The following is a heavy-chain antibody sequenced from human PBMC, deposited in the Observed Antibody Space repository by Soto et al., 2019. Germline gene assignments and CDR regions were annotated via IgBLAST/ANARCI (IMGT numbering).Heavy chain of an antibody. CDR2: IIPIIATT. CDR1: GGTFNGFG. CDR3: ARELKEPGSYYYYGLDV. D-gene: IGHD3-10*01. Sequence: QVQLVQSGAEVKKPGSSVRVSCQTSGGTFNGFGVAWVRQAPGQGLEWMGTIIPIIATTKYAQNFQGRVTTTADASTGTAYMDLSSLRSEDTAVYYCARELKEPGSYYYYGLDVWGLGTTVTVSS. J-gene: IGHJ6*02. V-gene: IGHV1-69*18.